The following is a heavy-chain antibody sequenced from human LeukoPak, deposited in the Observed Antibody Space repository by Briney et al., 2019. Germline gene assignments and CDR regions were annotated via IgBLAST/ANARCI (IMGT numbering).Heavy chain of an antibody. D-gene: IGHD3-22*01. Sequence: SETLSLTCAVYGGSFSGYYWSWIRQPPGKGLEWIGEINHSGSTNYNPSLKSRVTISVDTSKNQFSLKLSSVTAVDTAVYYCARRNYYDSSDFDLWGRGTLVTVSS. J-gene: IGHJ2*01. CDR1: GGSFSGYY. V-gene: IGHV4-34*01. CDR3: ARRNYYDSSDFDL. CDR2: INHSGST.